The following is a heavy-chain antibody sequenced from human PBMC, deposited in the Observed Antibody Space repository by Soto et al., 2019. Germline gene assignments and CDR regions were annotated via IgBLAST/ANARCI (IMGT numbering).Heavy chain of an antibody. CDR2: ISAYNGNT. Sequence: GASVKVSCKASGYTFTSYGISWVRQAPGQGLEWMGWISAYNGNTNYAQKLQGRVTMTTDTSTSTAYMELRSLRSDDTAVYYCARDCIAAAGTPYDHYYGMDVWGQGTTVTVSS. D-gene: IGHD6-13*01. CDR1: GYTFTSYG. J-gene: IGHJ6*02. V-gene: IGHV1-18*04. CDR3: ARDCIAAAGTPYDHYYGMDV.